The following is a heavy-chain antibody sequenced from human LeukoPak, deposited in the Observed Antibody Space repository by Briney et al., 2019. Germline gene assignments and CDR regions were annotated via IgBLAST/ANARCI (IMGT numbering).Heavy chain of an antibody. Sequence: YWIGWVRQMPGKGLEWMGIIYPGDSDTRYSPSFQGQVTISADKSISTAYLQWSSLKASDTAMYYCARLAAAGRWFDPWGQGTLVTVSS. D-gene: IGHD6-13*01. CDR3: ARLAAAGRWFDP. CDR2: IYPGDSDT. J-gene: IGHJ5*02. CDR1: YW. V-gene: IGHV5-51*01.